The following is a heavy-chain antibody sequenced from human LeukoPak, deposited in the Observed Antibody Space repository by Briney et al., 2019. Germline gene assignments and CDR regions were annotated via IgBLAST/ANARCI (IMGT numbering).Heavy chain of an antibody. V-gene: IGHV4-39*01. CDR1: GGSISSSSYY. CDR3: ARENYYDSSPHDY. D-gene: IGHD3-22*01. Sequence: PSETLSLTCTVSGGSISSSSYYWGWIRQPPGKGLERIGSIYYSGSTYYNPSLKSRVTISVDTSKNQFSLKLSSVTAADTAVYYCARENYYDSSPHDYWGQGTLVTVSS. CDR2: IYYSGST. J-gene: IGHJ4*02.